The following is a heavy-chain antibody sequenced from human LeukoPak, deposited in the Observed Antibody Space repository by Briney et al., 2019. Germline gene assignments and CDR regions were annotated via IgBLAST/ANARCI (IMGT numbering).Heavy chain of an antibody. CDR2: ISAYNGNT. D-gene: IGHD3-22*01. V-gene: IGHV1-18*01. Sequence: GASVKVSCKASGYTFTSYGISWVRQAPGQGLEWMGWISAYNGNTNYARKLQGRVTMTTDTSTSTAYMELRSLRSDDTAVYYCARGALPVYYYDSSGYYRFDYWGQGTLVTVSS. J-gene: IGHJ4*02. CDR3: ARGALPVYYYDSSGYYRFDY. CDR1: GYTFTSYG.